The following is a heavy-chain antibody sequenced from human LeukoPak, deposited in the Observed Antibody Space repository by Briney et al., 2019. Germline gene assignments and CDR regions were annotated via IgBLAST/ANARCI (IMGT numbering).Heavy chain of an antibody. CDR3: ARDLLGDYYGSGSPMYFDY. V-gene: IGHV4-4*07. J-gene: IGHJ4*02. CDR1: GGSISSYY. Sequence: SETLSLTCTVSGGSISSYYWSWIRQPAGKGLEWIGRIYTSGSTNYNPSLKSRVTMSVDTSENQFSLKLSSVTAADTAVYYCARDLLGDYYGSGSPMYFDYWGQGTLVTVSS. CDR2: IYTSGST. D-gene: IGHD3-10*01.